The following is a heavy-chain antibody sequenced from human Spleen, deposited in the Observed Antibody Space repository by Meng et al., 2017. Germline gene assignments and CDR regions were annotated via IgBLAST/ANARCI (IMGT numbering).Heavy chain of an antibody. CDR1: RYTFTDYY. J-gene: IGHJ4*02. CDR3: ARDEDISAAGKLFGDY. CDR2: INPKNGDT. D-gene: IGHD6-25*01. V-gene: IGHV1-2*06. Sequence: QGEVVGSGDEWNKPGSSLKVSWKHSRYTFTDYYIHWVRRAPGQGLEWMGPINPKNGDTHYAQKFQARVTMTGDTSISTAYMELSGLRSDDTAMYYCARDEDISAAGKLFGDYWGQGTLVTVSS.